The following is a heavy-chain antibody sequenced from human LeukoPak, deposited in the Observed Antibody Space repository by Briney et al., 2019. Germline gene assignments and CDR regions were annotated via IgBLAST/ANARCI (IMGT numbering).Heavy chain of an antibody. Sequence: ASVKVSCKASGYTFTGYYMHWVRQAPGQGLEWMGWINPNSGGTNYAQKFQGRVTMTRDTSISTAYMELSRLRSDDTAVYYCARVGWRYCSSTSCFLFDYWGQGTLVTVSS. CDR1: GYTFTGYY. D-gene: IGHD2-2*01. CDR3: ARVGWRYCSSTSCFLFDY. CDR2: INPNSGGT. V-gene: IGHV1-2*02. J-gene: IGHJ4*02.